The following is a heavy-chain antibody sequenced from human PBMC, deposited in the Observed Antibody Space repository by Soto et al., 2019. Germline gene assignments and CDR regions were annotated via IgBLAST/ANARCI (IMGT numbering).Heavy chain of an antibody. J-gene: IGHJ4*02. CDR2: ISGRTDTI. Sequence: EVQLVESGGGLVQPGGSLRLSCAASGFTFKTFVMNWVRQAPGKGLEWVSYISGRTDTINFADFVRGRFTISRDNAKNSMFLQMDSLRDEDTAVYYCVRQRGVMTAFAYFDYWGQGTLVTVSS. CDR1: GFTFKTFV. CDR3: VRQRGVMTAFAYFDY. V-gene: IGHV3-48*02. D-gene: IGHD2-21*02.